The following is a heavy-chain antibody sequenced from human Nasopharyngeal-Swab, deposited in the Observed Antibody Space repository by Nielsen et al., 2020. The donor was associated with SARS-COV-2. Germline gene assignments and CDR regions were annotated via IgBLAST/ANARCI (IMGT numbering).Heavy chain of an antibody. CDR2: ISSSDGTI. D-gene: IGHD1-26*01. CDR3: ARGGRGSQYYMDV. V-gene: IGHV3-11*01. Sequence: GESLKISCAASGFTFSDYYMSWIRQAPGKGLEWVSYISSSDGTIYYADSVKGRFTISRDNAKNSMYLQMNSLRAEDTAVYYCARGGRGSQYYMDVWGKGTTVTVSS. J-gene: IGHJ6*03. CDR1: GFTFSDYY.